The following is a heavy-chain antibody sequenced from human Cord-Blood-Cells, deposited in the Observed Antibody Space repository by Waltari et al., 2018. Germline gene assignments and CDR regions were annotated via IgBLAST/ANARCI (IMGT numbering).Heavy chain of an antibody. V-gene: IGHV1-69*01. CDR2: IIPIFGTA. D-gene: IGHD4-17*01. CDR1: GGPFSSYA. Sequence: QVQLVQSGAAVQKPGSSVQVSCKASGGPFSSYAISWVRQAPGKGLEWMGGIIPIFGTANYAQKFQGRVTITADESTSTAYMELSSLRSEDTAVYYCASGKAYGDYAYGMDVWGQGTTVTVSS. J-gene: IGHJ6*02. CDR3: ASGKAYGDYAYGMDV.